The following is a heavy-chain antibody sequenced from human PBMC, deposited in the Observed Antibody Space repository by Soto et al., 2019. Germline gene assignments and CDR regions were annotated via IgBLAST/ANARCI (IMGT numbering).Heavy chain of an antibody. D-gene: IGHD2-21*02. V-gene: IGHV3-30*18. Sequence: QVQLVESGGGVVQPGRSLRLSCAASGFTFSSYGMHWVRQAPGKGLEWVAVISYDGSNKYYADSVKGRFTISRDNSKNTLYLQMNSLRAEDTAVYYCAKDCGGDCYYFDYWGQGTLVTVSS. CDR3: AKDCGGDCYYFDY. CDR1: GFTFSSYG. J-gene: IGHJ4*02. CDR2: ISYDGSNK.